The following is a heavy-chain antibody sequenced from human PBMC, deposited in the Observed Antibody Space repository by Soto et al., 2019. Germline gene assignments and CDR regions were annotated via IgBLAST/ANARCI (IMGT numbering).Heavy chain of an antibody. CDR2: FDPEDGET. V-gene: IGHV1-24*01. Sequence: ASAKVSCKVSGYTITELSMHWVRQAPGKGLEWMGGFDPEDGETIYAQKFQGRVTMTEDTSTDTAYMELSSLRSEDTAVYYCATALGLVPAAPDYYYYGMDVWGQGTTVTVSS. D-gene: IGHD2-2*01. J-gene: IGHJ6*02. CDR3: ATALGLVPAAPDYYYYGMDV. CDR1: GYTITELS.